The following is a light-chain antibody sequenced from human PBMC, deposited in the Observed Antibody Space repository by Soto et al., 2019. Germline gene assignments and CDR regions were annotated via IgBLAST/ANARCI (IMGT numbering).Light chain of an antibody. Sequence: DIQMTQSPSTLSASVGDRVTITCRASQSISDLLAWYQQKPGKAPKLLIYKASSLKSGFPSRFSGSGSGTEYTLTISSLQPDVFADYCCQQYNGYWTFGQGTKVEIK. CDR3: QQYNGYWT. CDR1: QSISDL. J-gene: IGKJ1*01. CDR2: KAS. V-gene: IGKV1-5*03.